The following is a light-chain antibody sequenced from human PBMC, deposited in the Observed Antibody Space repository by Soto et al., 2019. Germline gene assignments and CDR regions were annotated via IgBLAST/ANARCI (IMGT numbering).Light chain of an antibody. V-gene: IGKV3-15*01. CDR1: QSVASN. CDR3: QQYNNWLLT. J-gene: IGKJ4*01. CDR2: GAS. Sequence: EIVLTQSPGTLSLSPGERATLSCRASQSVASNYLGWYQQKPGQAPRVLIYGASTRATGIPARFSGSGSGTEFTLTISSLQSEDFAVYYCQQYNNWLLTLGGGTKVDIK.